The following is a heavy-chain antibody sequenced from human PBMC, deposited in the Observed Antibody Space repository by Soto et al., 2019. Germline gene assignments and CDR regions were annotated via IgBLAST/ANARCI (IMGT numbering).Heavy chain of an antibody. Sequence: GASVKVSCKASGXTFTSYAMHWVRQAPGQRLEWMGWINAGNGNTKYSQKFQGRVTITRDTSASTAYMGLSSLRSEDTAVYYCAKSPLYCRGGSCYSFYYYGMDVWGKGTTVTVSS. CDR3: AKSPLYCRGGSCYSFYYYGMDV. J-gene: IGHJ6*04. CDR1: GXTFTSYA. V-gene: IGHV1-3*01. D-gene: IGHD2-15*01. CDR2: INAGNGNT.